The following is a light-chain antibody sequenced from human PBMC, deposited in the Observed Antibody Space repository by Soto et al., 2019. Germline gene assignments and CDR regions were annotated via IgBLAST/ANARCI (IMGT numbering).Light chain of an antibody. CDR3: RQTYSIPHT. CDR2: AAS. V-gene: IGKV1-39*01. Sequence: DVQMTQSPSSLSASVGDRVAITCRASQSINSFLNWYQQTPGEAPKLLIYAASSLQSGVPSRFSGSGSGTEFPLTISSLQPADFATYYCRQTYSIPHTFGQGTKREIK. J-gene: IGKJ2*01. CDR1: QSINSF.